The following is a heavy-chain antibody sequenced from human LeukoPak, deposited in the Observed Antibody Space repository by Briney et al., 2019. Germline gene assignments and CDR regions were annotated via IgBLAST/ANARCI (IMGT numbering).Heavy chain of an antibody. Sequence: SVKVSCKASGGTFSSYAISWVRQAPGQGLEWMGGIIPIFGTANYAQKFRGRVTITADESTSTAYMELSSLRSEDTAVYYCASYPSYCSGGSCYFDYYFDYWGQGTLVTVSS. CDR1: GGTFSSYA. V-gene: IGHV1-69*13. J-gene: IGHJ4*02. CDR3: ASYPSYCSGGSCYFDYYFDY. D-gene: IGHD2-15*01. CDR2: IIPIFGTA.